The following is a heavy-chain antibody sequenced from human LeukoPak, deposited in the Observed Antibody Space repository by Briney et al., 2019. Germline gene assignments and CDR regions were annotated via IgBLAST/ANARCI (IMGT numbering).Heavy chain of an antibody. D-gene: IGHD4-17*01. V-gene: IGHV3-20*04. CDR1: GFTFSDYY. CDR3: ARVVVATVTTVYYFDY. J-gene: IGHJ4*02. Sequence: GGSLRLACAASGFTFSDYYMSWVRQAPGKGLEWVSGINWNGGSTGYADSVKRRFTISRDNAKNSLYLQMNSLRAEDTALYYCARVVVATVTTVYYFDYWGQGTLVTVSS. CDR2: INWNGGST.